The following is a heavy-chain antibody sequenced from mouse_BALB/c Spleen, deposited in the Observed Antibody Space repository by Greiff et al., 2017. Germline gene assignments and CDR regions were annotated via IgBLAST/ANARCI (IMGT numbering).Heavy chain of an antibody. D-gene: IGHD2-3*01. CDR3: ARDGYFHYYYAMDY. V-gene: IGHV7-3*02. J-gene: IGHJ4*01. CDR1: GFTFTDYY. Sequence: EVKLVESGGGLVQPGGSLRLSCATSGFTFTDYYMSWVRQPPGKALEWLGFIRNKANGYTTEYSASVKGRFTISRDNSQSILYLQMNTLRAEDSATYYCARDGYFHYYYAMDYWGQGTSVTVSS. CDR2: IRNKANGYTT.